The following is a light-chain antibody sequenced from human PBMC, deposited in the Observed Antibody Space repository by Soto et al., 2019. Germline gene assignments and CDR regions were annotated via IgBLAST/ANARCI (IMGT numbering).Light chain of an antibody. J-gene: IGLJ2*01. Sequence: QSALTQPASVSGSPGQSITISCTGTSGDIGGYNYVPWYQQHPGKAPKLLISEVSNRPSGVSHRFSGSKSGNTASLTISGIMTEDEADYYCSSYTTNSIPVVFGGGTKLTVL. CDR2: EVS. CDR1: SGDIGGYNY. V-gene: IGLV2-14*01. CDR3: SSYTTNSIPVV.